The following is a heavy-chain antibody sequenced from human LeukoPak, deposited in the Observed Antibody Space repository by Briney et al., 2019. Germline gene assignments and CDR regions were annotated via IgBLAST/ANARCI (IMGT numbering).Heavy chain of an antibody. CDR1: GFTFSSYS. CDR2: ISSSSSYI. V-gene: IGHV3-21*01. J-gene: IGHJ3*02. D-gene: IGHD3-10*01. Sequence: PGGSLRLSCAASGFTFSSYSMNWVRQAPGKGLEWVSSISSSSSYIYYADSVKGRFTISRDNAKNSLYLQMNSLRAEDTAVYYCARILSKGISDAFDIWGQGTMVTVSS. CDR3: ARILSKGISDAFDI.